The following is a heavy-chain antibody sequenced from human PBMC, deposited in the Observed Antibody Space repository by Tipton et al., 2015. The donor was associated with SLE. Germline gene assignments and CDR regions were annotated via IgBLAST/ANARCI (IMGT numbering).Heavy chain of an antibody. V-gene: IGHV4-59*01. CDR3: ARGGNVWGSYRPFDY. CDR2: MYYSGST. J-gene: IGHJ4*02. D-gene: IGHD3-16*02. CDR1: GSSISSYY. Sequence: TLSLTCTVSGSSISSYYWSWIRQPPGKGLEWIGYMYYSGSTNYNPSLKSRVTISVDTSKNQFSLKLSSVTAADTAVYYCARGGNVWGSYRPFDYWGQGTLVTVSS.